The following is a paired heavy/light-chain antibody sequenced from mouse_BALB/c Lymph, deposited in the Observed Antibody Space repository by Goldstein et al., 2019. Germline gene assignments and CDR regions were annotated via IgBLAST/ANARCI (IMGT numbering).Heavy chain of an antibody. CDR2: IWWDDDK. D-gene: IGHD1-1*01. V-gene: IGHV8-8*01. J-gene: IGHJ3*01. CDR3: ARIESSGFAY. Sequence: QVTLKESGPGILQPSQTLSLTCSFSGFSLSTSGMGVGWIRQPSGKGLECLAHIWWDDDKRYNPALKSRLTISKDSSSNQVFLKIASVDTADTATYYCARIESSGFAYWGQGTLVTVSA. CDR1: GFSLSTSGMG.
Light chain of an antibody. V-gene: IGKV3-7*01. Sequence: DIVLTQSPASLAVSLGQRATISCRASQSVSTSNYSYMHWYQQKPGQPPKLLIKYASNLESGVPARFSGSGSGTDFTLNIHPVEEEDTATYYCQHSWEIPWTFGGGTKLEIK. J-gene: IGKJ1*01. CDR2: YAS. CDR1: QSVSTSNYSY. CDR3: QHSWEIPWT.